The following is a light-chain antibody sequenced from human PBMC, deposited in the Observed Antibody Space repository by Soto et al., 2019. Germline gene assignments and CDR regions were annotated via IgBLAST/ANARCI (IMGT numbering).Light chain of an antibody. CDR1: QSMSKW. CDR2: DVS. V-gene: IGKV1-5*01. Sequence: DIQLTQSPSILSASVRDRVTITCRASQSMSKWLAWYQQKPGKAPKLLIYDVSILESGVPARFSGSGSGTDFTLTITRLQPEDFAMYFCQQYNGYSWTFGQGTKIEVK. CDR3: QQYNGYSWT. J-gene: IGKJ1*01.